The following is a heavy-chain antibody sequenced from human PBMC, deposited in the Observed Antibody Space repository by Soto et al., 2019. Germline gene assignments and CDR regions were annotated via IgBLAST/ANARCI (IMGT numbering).Heavy chain of an antibody. J-gene: IGHJ6*02. Sequence: QVQLVQSGAEVKKPGSSVKVSCKAPGGTFSSYAISWVRQAPGQGLEWMGGIIPIFGTANYAQKFQGRVTITADESTSTAYRELSGLRSEATAVYYCARAPPPDCSGGSCYSFYYGMDVWGQGTTVTVSS. CDR2: IIPIFGTA. V-gene: IGHV1-69*01. CDR1: GGTFSSYA. D-gene: IGHD2-15*01. CDR3: ARAPPPDCSGGSCYSFYYGMDV.